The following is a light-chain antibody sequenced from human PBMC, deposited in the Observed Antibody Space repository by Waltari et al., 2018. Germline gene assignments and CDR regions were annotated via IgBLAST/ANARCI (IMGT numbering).Light chain of an antibody. V-gene: IGKV1-8*01. J-gene: IGKJ4*01. CDR2: AAS. CDR1: QHIAGY. Sequence: AIRMTQSPSSFPASTGDRVTITCRASQHIAGYLDWYQQKPGKAPKLLIYAASTLQSGVPSRFSGIGSGTDFTLTISCLQSEDFATYYCQQYYSDPLTFGGGTKVEIK. CDR3: QQYYSDPLT.